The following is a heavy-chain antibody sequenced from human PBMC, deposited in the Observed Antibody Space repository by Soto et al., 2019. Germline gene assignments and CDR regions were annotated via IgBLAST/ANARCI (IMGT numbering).Heavy chain of an antibody. CDR1: TFTFTISA. CDR2: IVVGSGNT. CDR3: ATHSEGATYYFYY. D-gene: IGHD1-26*01. J-gene: IGHJ4*02. V-gene: IGHV1-58*01. Sequence: QMQLVQSGPEVKKPGTSVKVSCKASTFTFTISAVQGVRQARGQRLEWIGWIVVGSGNTKYAQNFQERVTITRDMSSGTAYLELSSLRSEDTAVYYGATHSEGATYYFYYLGQGALLTVS.